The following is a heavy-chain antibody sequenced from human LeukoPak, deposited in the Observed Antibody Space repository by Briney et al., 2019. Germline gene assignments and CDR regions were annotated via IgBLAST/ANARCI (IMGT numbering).Heavy chain of an antibody. CDR3: AKDGDWNYGNY. CDR1: GFTFSRYA. CDR2: ITDSGSST. J-gene: IGHJ4*02. D-gene: IGHD1-7*01. Sequence: PGGSLRLSCAASGFTFSRYAMNWVRQAPGKGLEWVSAITDSGSSTYYADSVKGRFTISRDNSRSTLYLQMNSLRAEDTAVYHCAKDGDWNYGNYWGQGTLVTVSS. V-gene: IGHV3-23*01.